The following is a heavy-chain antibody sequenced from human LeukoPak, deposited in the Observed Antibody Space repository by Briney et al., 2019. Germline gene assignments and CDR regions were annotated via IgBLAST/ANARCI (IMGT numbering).Heavy chain of an antibody. CDR2: IYYSGST. CDR3: ARDQGGYGALDY. D-gene: IGHD5-12*01. CDR1: GGSISSGDYY. V-gene: IGHV4-30-4*01. Sequence: PSETLSLTCTVSGGSISSGDYYWSWIRQPPGKGLEWIGYIYYSGSTYYNPSLKSRVTISVDTSKNQFSLKLSSVTAADTAVYYCARDQGGYGALDYWGQGTLVTVSS. J-gene: IGHJ4*02.